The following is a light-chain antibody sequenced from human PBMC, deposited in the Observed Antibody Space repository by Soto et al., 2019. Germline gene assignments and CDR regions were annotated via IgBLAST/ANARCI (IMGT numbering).Light chain of an antibody. CDR3: QQYNNWPYT. J-gene: IGKJ2*01. CDR2: NTF. V-gene: IGKV3-15*01. Sequence: EIVMTQSPATLSVFPGERATLSCRASQSVSSNLVWYQQKPGQAPKLLIYNTFTRATGIPVRFIGSGSGTEFTLTISSLQSEDLAVYYCQQYNNWPYTFAQGTKLEI. CDR1: QSVSSN.